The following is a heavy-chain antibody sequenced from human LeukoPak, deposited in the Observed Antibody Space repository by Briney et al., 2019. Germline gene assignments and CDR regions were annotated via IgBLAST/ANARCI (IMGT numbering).Heavy chain of an antibody. V-gene: IGHV4-39*01. CDR1: GDSISSGSYF. Sequence: PSETLSLTCTVSGDSISSGSYFWGWIRQPPGKGLEWIGSINYSGKTYYNPSLKSRVIIPVDTSKIQFSLKLTSVTAADTAVYYCARHVFLVAAGWGYHFDYWGQGTLVTVSS. D-gene: IGHD6-13*01. CDR2: INYSGKT. CDR3: ARHVFLVAAGWGYHFDY. J-gene: IGHJ4*02.